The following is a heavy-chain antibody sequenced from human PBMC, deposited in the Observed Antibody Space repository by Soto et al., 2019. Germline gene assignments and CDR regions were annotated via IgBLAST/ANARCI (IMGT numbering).Heavy chain of an antibody. V-gene: IGHV3-30*18. Sequence: QVQLVESGGGVVQPGRSLRLSCAASGFTFSSYGMHWVRQAPGKGLEWVAGISYDGSNKYYADSVKGRFTISRDNSKNTLYLQMNSLRAEDTAVYYCAKDRLSGLLNDAFDIWGQGTMVTVSS. CDR2: ISYDGSNK. CDR1: GFTFSSYG. J-gene: IGHJ3*02. D-gene: IGHD5-12*01. CDR3: AKDRLSGLLNDAFDI.